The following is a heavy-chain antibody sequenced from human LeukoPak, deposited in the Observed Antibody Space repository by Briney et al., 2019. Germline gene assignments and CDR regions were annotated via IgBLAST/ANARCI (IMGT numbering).Heavy chain of an antibody. V-gene: IGHV4-30-4*01. CDR2: IYYSGST. CDR1: GGSISSGDYY. CDR3: ARGLRVRSISTLNYYYYYGMDV. J-gene: IGHJ6*02. Sequence: SETLSLTCTVSGGSISSGDYYWSWIRQPPGKGLEWIGYIYYSGSTHYNPSLKSRVTISVDTSKNQFSLKLSSVTAADTAVYYCARGLRVRSISTLNYYYYYGMDVWGQGTTVTVSS. D-gene: IGHD3-3*02.